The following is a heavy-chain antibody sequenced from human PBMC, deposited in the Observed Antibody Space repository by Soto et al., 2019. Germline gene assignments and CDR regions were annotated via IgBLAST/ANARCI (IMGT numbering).Heavy chain of an antibody. D-gene: IGHD5-18*01. J-gene: IGHJ4*02. CDR3: AKAQSAYSYGFYDY. Sequence: DVQLLESGGGLVQPGGSLRLSCAASGFSFSNYADYAMSWVRQAPGKGLEWVSVISGPGDSTYYADSVKGHFTISRDNSNNTMYMKMKRLRAEAPAVYYCAKAQSAYSYGFYDYWGQGTLVTVSS. V-gene: IGHV3-23*01. CDR2: ISGPGDST. CDR1: GFSFSNYADYA.